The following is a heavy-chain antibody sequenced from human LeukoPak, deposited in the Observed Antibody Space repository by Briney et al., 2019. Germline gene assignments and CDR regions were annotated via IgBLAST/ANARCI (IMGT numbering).Heavy chain of an antibody. CDR3: ARGGRYYGSGSPDAFDI. CDR2: INHSGST. V-gene: IGHV4-34*01. D-gene: IGHD3-10*01. J-gene: IGHJ3*02. Sequence: SETLSLTCAVYGGSFSGYYWSWIRQPPGKGLEWIGEINHSGSTNYNPSLKSRVTIPVDTSKNQFSLKLSSVTAADTAVYYCARGGRYYGSGSPDAFDIWGQGTMVTVSS. CDR1: GGSFSGYY.